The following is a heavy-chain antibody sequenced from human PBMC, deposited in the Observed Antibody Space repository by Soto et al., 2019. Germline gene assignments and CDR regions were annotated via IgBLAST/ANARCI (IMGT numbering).Heavy chain of an antibody. CDR3: ARLQSSAWSHIDY. CDR1: GGSISGYY. J-gene: IGHJ4*02. Sequence: PSETLSLACTVSGGSISGYYWSWIRQPPGKGLEWIGYVYYTGSTNYNPSLKSRVTISVDTSKNQFSLKLSSVTAADTAVYYCARLQSSAWSHIDYWGQGTLVTVSS. V-gene: IGHV4-59*08. CDR2: VYYTGST. D-gene: IGHD6-19*01.